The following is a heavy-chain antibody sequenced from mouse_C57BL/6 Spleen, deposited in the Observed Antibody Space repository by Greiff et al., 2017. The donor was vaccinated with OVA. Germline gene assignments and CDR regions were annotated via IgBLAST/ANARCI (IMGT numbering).Heavy chain of an antibody. V-gene: IGHV5-4*01. CDR2: ISDGGSYT. CDR1: GFTFSSYA. CDR3: ARDNGSSSGDYYAMDY. Sequence: EVQLVESGGGLVKPGGSLKLSCAASGFTFSSYAMSWVRQTPEKRLEWVATISDGGSYTYYPDNVKGRFTISRDNAKNNLYLQMSHLKSEDTAMYYCARDNGSSSGDYYAMDYWGQGTSVTVSS. J-gene: IGHJ4*01. D-gene: IGHD1-1*01.